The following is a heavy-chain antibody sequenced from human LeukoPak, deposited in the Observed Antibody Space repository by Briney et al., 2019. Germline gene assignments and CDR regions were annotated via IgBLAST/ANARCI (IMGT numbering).Heavy chain of an antibody. CDR3: AYRRRYSYGLDS. CDR2: INHSGST. Sequence: PSETLSLTCAVYGGSFSGYYWSWIRQPPGKGLEWIGEINHSGSTNYNPSLKSRVTISVDTSKNQFSLKLSSVTAADTAVYYCAYRRRYSYGLDSWGQGTLVTVSS. V-gene: IGHV4-34*01. CDR1: GGSFSGYY. D-gene: IGHD5-18*01. J-gene: IGHJ4*02.